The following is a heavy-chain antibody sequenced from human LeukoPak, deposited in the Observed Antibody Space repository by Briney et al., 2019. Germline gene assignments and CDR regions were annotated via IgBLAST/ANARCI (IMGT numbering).Heavy chain of an antibody. CDR3: AIRYSGSYNDY. Sequence: GKSLKISCKGSGYSFPNYWIGWVRQMPGKGLEWMGIIYPGDSDIRYSPSFQGQVTISADKSISTAYLQWSSLRASDTAMYYCAIRYSGSYNDYWGQRTLVTVSS. D-gene: IGHD1-26*01. CDR2: IYPGDSDI. J-gene: IGHJ4*02. V-gene: IGHV5-51*01. CDR1: GYSFPNYW.